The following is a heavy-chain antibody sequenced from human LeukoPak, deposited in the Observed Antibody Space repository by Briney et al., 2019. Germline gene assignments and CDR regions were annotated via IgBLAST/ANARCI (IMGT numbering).Heavy chain of an antibody. Sequence: GGSLRLSCVASGFTFRNHGMIWVRQAPGKGLEWLSYISPRSETKNYADSVKDRFTISRDDAENSVYLHMNSLRAEDTAVYYCARVEGPTVNTMYNDLWGQGTLVTVSS. CDR1: GFTFRNHG. V-gene: IGHV3-48*01. CDR2: ISPRSETK. J-gene: IGHJ5*02. D-gene: IGHD4-11*01. CDR3: ARVEGPTVNTMYNDL.